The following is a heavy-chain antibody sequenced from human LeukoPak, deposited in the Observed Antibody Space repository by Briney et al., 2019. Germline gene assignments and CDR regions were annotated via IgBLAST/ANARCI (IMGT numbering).Heavy chain of an antibody. J-gene: IGHJ4*02. D-gene: IGHD2-2*02. Sequence: GESLRLSCATSGFSFSLYGMHWVRQAPGKGLEWVAFIQYDGSHKFYVDSVQGRFTISRDNSKNTLFLQMNSLRAEDTAVHYCAKTSDQLLYSKLDYWGQGTLVTVSS. V-gene: IGHV3-30*02. CDR1: GFSFSLYG. CDR2: IQYDGSHK. CDR3: AKTSDQLLYSKLDY.